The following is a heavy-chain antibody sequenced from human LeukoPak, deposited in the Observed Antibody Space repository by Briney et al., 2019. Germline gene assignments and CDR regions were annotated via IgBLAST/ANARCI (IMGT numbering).Heavy chain of an antibody. V-gene: IGHV3-30*18. D-gene: IGHD3-10*01. CDR1: GFTFSSYG. J-gene: IGHJ5*01. CDR3: AKDLHLSTLVWFGDFDS. CDR2: ISYDGSNK. Sequence: SGRSLRLSCAASGFTFSSYGMHWVRQAPGKGLEWVAVISYDGSNKYYADSVKGRFTISRDNSKNTLYLQMDSLRAEDTALYYCAKDLHLSTLVWFGDFDSWGQGTLVTVSS.